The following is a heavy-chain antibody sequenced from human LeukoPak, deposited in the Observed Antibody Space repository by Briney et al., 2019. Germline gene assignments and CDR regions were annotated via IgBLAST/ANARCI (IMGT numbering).Heavy chain of an antibody. CDR3: ARFQVGAPDY. Sequence: PSETLSLTCTVSGGSISSYYWSWIRQPPGKGLEWIGYIYYSGSTNYNPSLKSRVTISVDTSKNQFSLKLSSVTAADTAVYYCARFQVGAPDYWGQGTLVTVSS. CDR2: IYYSGST. CDR1: GGSISSYY. J-gene: IGHJ4*02. V-gene: IGHV4-59*01. D-gene: IGHD1-26*01.